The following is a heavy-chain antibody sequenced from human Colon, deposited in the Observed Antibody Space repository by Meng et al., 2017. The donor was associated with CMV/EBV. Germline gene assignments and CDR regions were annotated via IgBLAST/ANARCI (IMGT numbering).Heavy chain of an antibody. CDR1: FSGAW. J-gene: IGHJ6*02. CDR2: IRSNTDGGTA. V-gene: IGHV3-15*01. CDR3: TTDIGDTWYARPDGMDV. D-gene: IGHD6-13*01. Sequence: FSGAWMSWVRQPPGKGLEWVGRIRSNTDGGTADYATPVKGRFIISRDDSKTTLYLQMNSLKIEDTAVYYCTTDIGDTWYARPDGMDVWGQGTTVTVSS.